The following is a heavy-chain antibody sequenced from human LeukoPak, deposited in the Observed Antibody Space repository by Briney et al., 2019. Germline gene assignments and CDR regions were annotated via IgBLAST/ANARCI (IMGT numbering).Heavy chain of an antibody. CDR3: ARARVVPAAIGAFDI. CDR2: ISWNSVNI. Sequence: TGGSLRLSCAASGFTLDDYAMHWVRLAPGKGLVWVSGISWNSVNIGYADSVKGQFTISRDNAKNTLYLQMNSLRAEDTAVYYCARARVVPAAIGAFDIWGQGTMVTVSS. D-gene: IGHD2-2*01. V-gene: IGHV3-9*01. CDR1: GFTLDDYA. J-gene: IGHJ3*02.